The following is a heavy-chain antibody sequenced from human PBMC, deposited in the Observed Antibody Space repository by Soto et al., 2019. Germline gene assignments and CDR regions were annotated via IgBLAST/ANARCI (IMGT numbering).Heavy chain of an antibody. J-gene: IGHJ6*02. Sequence: SETLSLTCTVSGGSISSGDYYWSWVRQPPGKGLEWIGYIYYSGSTYYNPSLKSRVTISVDTSKNQFSLKLSSVTAADTAVYYCARHLTYCSAGSCYSDFPYYGMDVWGQGTTVTVSS. CDR1: GGSISSGDYY. CDR3: ARHLTYCSAGSCYSDFPYYGMDV. D-gene: IGHD2-15*01. V-gene: IGHV4-30-4*01. CDR2: IYYSGST.